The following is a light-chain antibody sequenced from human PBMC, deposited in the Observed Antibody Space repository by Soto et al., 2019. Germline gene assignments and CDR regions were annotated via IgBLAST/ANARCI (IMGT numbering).Light chain of an antibody. CDR2: GAS. CDR1: QSVSSSY. CDR3: RQYGRSLEFA. Sequence: EIVLTQSPGTLSLSPGERATLSCRASQSVSSSYLAWYQQKPGQAPRLLIYGASTRATGIPARFSGSGSGTEFTLTINSLQSEDFAVYYCRQYGRSLEFAFGGGTKVDIK. J-gene: IGKJ4*01. V-gene: IGKV3-20*01.